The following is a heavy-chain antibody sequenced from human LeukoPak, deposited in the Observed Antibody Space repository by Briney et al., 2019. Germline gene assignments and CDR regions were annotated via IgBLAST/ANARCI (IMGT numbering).Heavy chain of an antibody. V-gene: IGHV1-8*01. CDR3: ARVSRIFGVVTYFDY. CDR2: MNPNSGNT. Sequence: GASVKVSCKASGYTFTSYDINWVRQATGQGLEWMGWMNPNSGNTGYAQKFQGRVTMTRNPSISTAYMELSSLRSEDTAVYYCARVSRIFGVVTYFDYWGQGTLVTVSS. D-gene: IGHD3-3*01. CDR1: GYTFTSYD. J-gene: IGHJ4*02.